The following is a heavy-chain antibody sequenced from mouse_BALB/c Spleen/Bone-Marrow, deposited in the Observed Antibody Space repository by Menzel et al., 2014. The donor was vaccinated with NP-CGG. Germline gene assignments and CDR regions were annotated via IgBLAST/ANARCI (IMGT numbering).Heavy chain of an antibody. J-gene: IGHJ1*01. CDR1: GYTFTSSW. CDR3: ARVGRYWYFDV. Sequence: QVQLQQSGSVLVRPGASVKLSCKASGYTFTSSWMHWAKQRPGQGLEWIGEIHPNSGNTNYNEKFKGKATLTVDTSSSTAYVDLSSLTSEDSAVYYCARVGRYWYFDVWGAGTTVTVSS. V-gene: IGHV1S130*01. CDR2: IHPNSGNT.